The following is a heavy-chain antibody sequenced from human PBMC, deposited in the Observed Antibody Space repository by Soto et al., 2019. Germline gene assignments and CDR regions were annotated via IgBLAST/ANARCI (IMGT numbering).Heavy chain of an antibody. J-gene: IGHJ2*01. D-gene: IGHD2-2*01. V-gene: IGHV1-69*06. Sequence: SVKVSCKASGGTFSSYAISWKRQAPGQGLEWMGGIIPIFGTASYAQKFQGRVTITADKSTSTAYVELSSLRSEDTAVYYCARAASSIAPGGYFELWGRGTLFAVSS. CDR1: GGTFSSYA. CDR2: IIPIFGTA. CDR3: ARAASSIAPGGYFEL.